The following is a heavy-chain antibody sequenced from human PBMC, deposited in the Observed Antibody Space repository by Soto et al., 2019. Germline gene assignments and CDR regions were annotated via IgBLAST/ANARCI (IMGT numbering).Heavy chain of an antibody. V-gene: IGHV3-21*01. CDR3: AREDSIIIPAVSDF. CDR2: VSKSGYA. CDR1: GFTFNNYG. Sequence: GGSLRLSCTVSGFTFNNYGINWVRQAPGKGLEWVSSVSKSGYAYYSDSVKGRFTISRDNAKNSVSLQMNTLRVEDTAVYYCAREDSIIIPAVSDFWGQGTLVTSPQ. J-gene: IGHJ4*02. D-gene: IGHD3-22*01.